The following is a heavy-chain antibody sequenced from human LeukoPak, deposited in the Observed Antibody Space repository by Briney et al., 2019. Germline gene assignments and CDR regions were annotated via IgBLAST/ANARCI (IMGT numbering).Heavy chain of an antibody. D-gene: IGHD6-19*01. V-gene: IGHV1-46*01. Sequence: ASVKVSCKASGYTFTSYYMHWVRQAPGQGLEWMGIINPSGGSTSYAQKFQGRVTMTRDTSTCTVYMELSSLRSEATAVYSCARVLIAVAGPPDYWGQGTLVTVSS. CDR2: INPSGGST. J-gene: IGHJ4*02. CDR1: GYTFTSYY. CDR3: ARVLIAVAGPPDY.